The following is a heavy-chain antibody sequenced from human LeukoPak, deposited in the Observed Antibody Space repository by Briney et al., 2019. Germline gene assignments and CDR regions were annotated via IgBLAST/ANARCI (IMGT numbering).Heavy chain of an antibody. CDR1: GFTFSDYY. J-gene: IGHJ4*02. V-gene: IGHV3-11*01. Sequence: GGSLRLSCAASGFTFSDYYMSWIRQAPGKGLEWVSYISSSGSTIYYADSVKGRFTISRDNAKNSLYLQMNSLRAEDTAVYYCARAAYYYDSSGYSLRYWGQGTLVTVPS. D-gene: IGHD3-22*01. CDR2: ISSSGSTI. CDR3: ARAAYYYDSSGYSLRY.